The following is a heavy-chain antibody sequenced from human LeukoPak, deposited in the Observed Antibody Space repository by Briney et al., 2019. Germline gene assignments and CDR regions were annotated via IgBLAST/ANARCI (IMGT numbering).Heavy chain of an antibody. CDR2: IYYNGST. CDR3: ATWGIAVAGTFDY. V-gene: IGHV4-59*08. J-gene: IGHJ4*02. CDR1: GGSISSSY. Sequence: PSETLSLTCTVSGGSISSSYWSWIRQPPGKGLEWIGYIYYNGSTNYNPSFKSRVAISVDTSKNQFSPKLSSVTAADTAVYYCATWGIAVAGTFDYWGQGTLVTVST. D-gene: IGHD6-19*01.